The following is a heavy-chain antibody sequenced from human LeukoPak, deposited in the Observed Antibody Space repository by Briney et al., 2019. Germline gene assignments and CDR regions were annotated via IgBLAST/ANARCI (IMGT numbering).Heavy chain of an antibody. J-gene: IGHJ5*02. CDR2: IYHSGST. CDR3: ASPSPGFDP. Sequence: PSETLSLTCTVSGGSISSYYWSWIRQPPGKGLEWIGYIYHSGSTYYNPSLKSRVIISVDRSKNQFSLKLSSVTAADTAVYYCASPSPGFDPWGQGTLVTVSS. CDR1: GGSISSYY. V-gene: IGHV4-59*12.